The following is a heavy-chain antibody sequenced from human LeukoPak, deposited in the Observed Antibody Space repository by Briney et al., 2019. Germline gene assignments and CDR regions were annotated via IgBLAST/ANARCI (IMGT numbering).Heavy chain of an antibody. D-gene: IGHD2-15*01. Sequence: GGSLRLSCAASGFTFSSYGMHWVRQAPGKGPEWVAFIRYDGSNKYYADSVKGRFTISRDNSKNTLYLQMNSLRAEDTAVYYCARDLDSYCSGGSCSIGGYWGQGTLVTVSS. CDR2: IRYDGSNK. CDR1: GFTFSSYG. V-gene: IGHV3-30*02. CDR3: ARDLDSYCSGGSCSIGGY. J-gene: IGHJ4*02.